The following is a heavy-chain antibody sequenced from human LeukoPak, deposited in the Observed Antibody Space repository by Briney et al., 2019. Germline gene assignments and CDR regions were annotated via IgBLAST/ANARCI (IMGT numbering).Heavy chain of an antibody. Sequence: GGSLRLSCVGSGFTFSNAGMSWVRQAPGKGLEWVGRIKSKSDGGTIDYAAPVKGRFTISRDDSRNTLYLQMNSLKTEDTAVYYCTTRRQDGWWGQGTLVTVS. CDR3: TTRRQDGW. CDR1: GFTFSNAG. V-gene: IGHV3-15*01. D-gene: IGHD2-15*01. CDR2: IKSKSDGGTI. J-gene: IGHJ4*02.